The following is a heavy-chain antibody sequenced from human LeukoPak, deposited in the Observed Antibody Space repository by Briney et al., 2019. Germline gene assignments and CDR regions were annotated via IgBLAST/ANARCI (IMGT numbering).Heavy chain of an antibody. Sequence: PGGSLRLSCAASGFTFSSYGMHWVRQAPGKGLEWVSAISGSGGSTYYADSVKGRFTISRDNSKNTLYLQMNSLRAEDTAVYYCAKDSRPHDYGGNSAFRYWGQGTLVTVSS. V-gene: IGHV3-23*01. CDR3: AKDSRPHDYGGNSAFRY. CDR1: GFTFSSYG. CDR2: ISGSGGST. D-gene: IGHD4-17*01. J-gene: IGHJ4*02.